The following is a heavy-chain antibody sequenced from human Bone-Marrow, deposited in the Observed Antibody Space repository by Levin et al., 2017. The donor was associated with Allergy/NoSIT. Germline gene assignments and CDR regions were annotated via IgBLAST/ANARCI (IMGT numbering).Heavy chain of an antibody. CDR1: GDTISRSNSY. D-gene: IGHD4-11*01. V-gene: IGHV4-39*02. CDR2: VHYSGRM. J-gene: IGHJ4*02. CDR3: ARLTVRALADY. Sequence: SETLSLTCSVSGDTISRSNSYWGWIRQSPGKGLEWLATVHYSGRMYHNPALDSRATISVAKSKNNFSLRLNSVTAADTAVYYCARLTVRALADYWGLGTLVTVSS.